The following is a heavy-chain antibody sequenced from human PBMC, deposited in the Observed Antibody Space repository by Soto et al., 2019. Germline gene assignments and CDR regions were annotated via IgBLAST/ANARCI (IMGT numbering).Heavy chain of an antibody. V-gene: IGHV4-34*01. Sequence: QVQLQQWGAGLLKPSETLSLTCAVYGGSFSGYYWSWIRQPPGKGLEWIGENNHSGSTNYNPSLKSRVTISVDTSKNQFSLKLSSVTAADTAVYYWARVTHIAAAGTGWFDPWGQGTLVTVSS. CDR3: ARVTHIAAAGTGWFDP. CDR1: GGSFSGYY. J-gene: IGHJ5*02. D-gene: IGHD6-13*01. CDR2: NNHSGST.